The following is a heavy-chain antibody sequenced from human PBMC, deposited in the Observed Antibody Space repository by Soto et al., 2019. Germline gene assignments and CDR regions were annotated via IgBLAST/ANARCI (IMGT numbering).Heavy chain of an antibody. J-gene: IGHJ4*02. D-gene: IGHD3-22*01. CDR1: GGSTSSYY. Sequence: SETLSLTCTVSGGSTSSYYWSWIRQPPGKGLEWIGYIYYSGGTNYNPSLKSRVTISVDTSKNQFSLKLSSVTAADTAVYYCARTGLDYYDSSGYPYYFDYWGQGTLVTVSS. CDR3: ARTGLDYYDSSGYPYYFDY. V-gene: IGHV4-59*01. CDR2: IYYSGGT.